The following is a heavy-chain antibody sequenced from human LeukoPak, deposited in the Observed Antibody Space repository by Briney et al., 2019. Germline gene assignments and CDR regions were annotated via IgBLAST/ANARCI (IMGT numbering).Heavy chain of an antibody. V-gene: IGHV1-2*02. CDR2: INPNSGGT. CDR3: ARNQGRIYYDSSGYYFFY. J-gene: IGHJ4*02. D-gene: IGHD3-22*01. CDR1: GYTFTGYY. Sequence: GASVKASCKASGYTFTGYYMHWVRQAPGQGLEWMGWINPNSGGTNYAQKFQGRVTMTRDTSISTAYMELSRLRSDDTAVYYCARNQGRIYYDSSGYYFFYWGQGTLVTVSS.